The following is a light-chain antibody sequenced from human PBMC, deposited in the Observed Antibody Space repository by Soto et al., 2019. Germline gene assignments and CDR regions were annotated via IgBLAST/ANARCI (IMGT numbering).Light chain of an antibody. CDR2: AAS. Sequence: EIVLTQSPATLSLSPGERATLSFRASQSVSSNYLGWYQQKPGQAPRLLIYAASSRATGIPDRFSGSGSGTDFTLTISRLEPEDFAVYFCQQYGSSPWTFGQGTKVDI. CDR1: QSVSSNY. V-gene: IGKV3-20*01. J-gene: IGKJ1*01. CDR3: QQYGSSPWT.